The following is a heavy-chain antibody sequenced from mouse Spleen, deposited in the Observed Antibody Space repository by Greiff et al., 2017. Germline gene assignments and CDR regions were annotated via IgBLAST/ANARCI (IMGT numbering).Heavy chain of an antibody. V-gene: IGHV1-53*01. D-gene: IGHD2-12*01. CDR1: GYTFTSYW. Sequence: VQLQQPGTELVKPGASVKLSCKASGYTFTSYWMHWVKQRPGQGLEWIGNINPSNGGTNYNEKFKSKATLTVDKSSSTAYMQLSSLTSEDSAVYYCARSYSYYSYDYWYFDVWGAGTTVTVSS. CDR2: INPSNGGT. CDR3: ARSYSYYSYDYWYFDV. J-gene: IGHJ1*01.